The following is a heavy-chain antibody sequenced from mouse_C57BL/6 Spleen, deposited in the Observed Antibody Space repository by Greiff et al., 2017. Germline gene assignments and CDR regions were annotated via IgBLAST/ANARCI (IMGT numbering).Heavy chain of an antibody. CDR1: GYAFSSYW. Sequence: VQLQQSGASVKISCKASGYAFSSYWMNWVKQRPGKGLEWIGQIYPGDGDTNYNGKFKGKVTLTADKSSSTAYMQLSSLTSEDSAVYFWARTGGSSYYYYAMDYWGQGTSVTVSS. CDR2: IYPGDGDT. CDR3: ARTGGSSYYYYAMDY. D-gene: IGHD1-1*01. V-gene: IGHV1-80*01. J-gene: IGHJ4*01.